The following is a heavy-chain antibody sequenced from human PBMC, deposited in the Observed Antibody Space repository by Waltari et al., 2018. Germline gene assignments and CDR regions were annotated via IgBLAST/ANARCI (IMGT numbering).Heavy chain of an antibody. J-gene: IGHJ4*02. V-gene: IGHV4-38-2*01. CDR2: IYHSGST. Sequence: QVQLQESGPGLVKPSETLSLTCAVSGYSISSGYYWCWIRQPPGKGLEWIVSIYHSGSTYHNPTLKSRVTISVDTSKNQFSLKLSATTAADTAVYYCERGGGGISLFDYWGQGTLVTVSS. D-gene: IGHD3-16*01. CDR3: ERGGGGISLFDY. CDR1: GYSISSGYY.